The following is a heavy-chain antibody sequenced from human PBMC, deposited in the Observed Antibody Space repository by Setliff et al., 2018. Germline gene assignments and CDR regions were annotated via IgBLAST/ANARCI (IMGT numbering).Heavy chain of an antibody. J-gene: IGHJ3*02. Sequence: SETLSLTCTVSVGSFSSSSYYWGWIRQPPGKGLEWIGSIYYSGSTYYNPSLKSRVTISVDTSKNQFSLKLSSVTAADTAVYYCAPLGPRSSTHAFDIWGQGTMVTVSS. V-gene: IGHV4-39*01. CDR2: IYYSGST. D-gene: IGHD1-26*01. CDR1: VGSFSSSSYY. CDR3: APLGPRSSTHAFDI.